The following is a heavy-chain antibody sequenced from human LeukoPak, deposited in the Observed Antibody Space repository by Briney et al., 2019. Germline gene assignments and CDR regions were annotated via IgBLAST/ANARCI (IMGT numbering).Heavy chain of an antibody. J-gene: IGHJ4*02. CDR3: ARQDYCSGGSCYDY. CDR2: IYYSGST. Sequence: SETLSLTCTVSGGSISSYYWSWIRQPPGKGLEWIGYIYYSGSTNYNPSLKSRVTISVDTSKNQFSLKLSSVTAADTAVYYCARQDYCSGGSCYDYLGQGNRVTVSS. V-gene: IGHV4-59*01. CDR1: GGSISSYY. D-gene: IGHD2-15*01.